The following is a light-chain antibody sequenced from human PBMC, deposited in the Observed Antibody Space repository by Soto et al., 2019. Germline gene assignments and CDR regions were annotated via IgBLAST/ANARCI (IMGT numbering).Light chain of an antibody. J-gene: IGLJ1*01. Sequence: QYVLTQPPSASGSPGQSVTISCTGTSSDVGDNYVPWYQQHLGKAPKLIIYEVSQRPSGVPDRFSGSKSGNTASLTVSGLQTEDEADYYCSAYAGSNNLVFGSGTKVTVL. V-gene: IGLV2-8*01. CDR2: EVS. CDR1: SSDVGDNY. CDR3: SAYAGSNNLV.